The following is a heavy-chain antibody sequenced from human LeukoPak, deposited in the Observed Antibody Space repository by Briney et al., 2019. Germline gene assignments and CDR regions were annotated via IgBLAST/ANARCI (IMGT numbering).Heavy chain of an antibody. CDR1: GFTFSSYS. CDR2: ISSSSSYI. D-gene: IGHD2-15*01. CDR3: SKQRSEVVVAATNY. Sequence: NPGGSLRLSCAASGFTFSSYSMNWVRQAPGKGLEWVSSISSSSSYIYYADSVKGRFTISRDNAKNSLYLQMNSLRAEDTAVYYCSKQRSEVVVAATNYWGQGTLVTVSS. J-gene: IGHJ4*02. V-gene: IGHV3-21*04.